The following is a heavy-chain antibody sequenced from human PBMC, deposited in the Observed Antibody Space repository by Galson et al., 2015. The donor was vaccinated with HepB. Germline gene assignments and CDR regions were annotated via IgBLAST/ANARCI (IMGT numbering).Heavy chain of an antibody. D-gene: IGHD6-13*01. J-gene: IGHJ3*02. V-gene: IGHV3-23*01. Sequence: SLRLSCAASGFTFSSYAMSWVRQAPGKGLEWVSAISGSGGSTYYADSAKGRFTISRDNSKNTLYLQMNSLRAEDTAVYYCAKDFRAAEGAFDIWGQGTMVTVSS. CDR1: GFTFSSYA. CDR3: AKDFRAAEGAFDI. CDR2: ISGSGGST.